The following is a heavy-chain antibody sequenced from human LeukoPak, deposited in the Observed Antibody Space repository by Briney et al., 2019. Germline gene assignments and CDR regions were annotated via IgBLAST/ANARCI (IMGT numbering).Heavy chain of an antibody. CDR3: AREVTTDAFDI. V-gene: IGHV4-59*01. CDR2: IYYSGST. Sequence: SETLSLTCTVSGGSISSYHWSWIRQPPGKGLEWIGYIYYSGSTNYNPSLKSRVTISVDTSKNQFSLKLSSVTAADTAVYYCAREVTTDAFDIWGQGTMVTVSS. D-gene: IGHD4-17*01. CDR1: GGSISSYH. J-gene: IGHJ3*02.